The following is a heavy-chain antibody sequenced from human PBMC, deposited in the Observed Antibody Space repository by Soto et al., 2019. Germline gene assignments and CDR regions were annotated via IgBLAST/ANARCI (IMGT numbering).Heavy chain of an antibody. CDR3: SRCTIFGVVISNAFDI. CDR1: GGSVSSSSYY. CDR2: IYYSGST. V-gene: IGHV4-39*01. Sequence: PSGTLSLTSTVSGGSVSSSSYYLGWIRQPPGKGLEWIGSIYYSGSTYYKPSLKSRVTISVDTSKNQFSLKLSSVTAADTAVYYCSRCTIFGVVISNAFDIWGQGTMVTVSS. J-gene: IGHJ3*02. D-gene: IGHD3-3*01.